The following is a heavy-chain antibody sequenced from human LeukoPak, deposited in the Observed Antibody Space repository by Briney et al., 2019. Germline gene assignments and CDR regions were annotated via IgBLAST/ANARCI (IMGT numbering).Heavy chain of an antibody. CDR3: ARVEEGYGSGRRENYYYYYMDV. CDR1: GGSISSYY. CDR2: IYYSGST. D-gene: IGHD3-10*01. V-gene: IGHV4-59*01. J-gene: IGHJ6*03. Sequence: SETLSLTCSVSGGSISSYYWSWIRQPPGKGLEWIGYIYYSGSTNYNPSLKSRVIISVDTSKNQFSLKLSSVTAADTAVYYCARVEEGYGSGRRENYYYYYMDVWGKGTTVTISS.